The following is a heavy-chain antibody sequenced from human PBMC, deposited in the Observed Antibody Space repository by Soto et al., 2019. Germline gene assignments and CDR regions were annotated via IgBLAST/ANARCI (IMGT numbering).Heavy chain of an antibody. CDR1: GFSFSSYE. CDR3: ARNGYKDT. D-gene: IGHD3-10*01. V-gene: IGHV3-48*03. Sequence: PGGSLRLSCAASGFSFSSYEMNWIRQFPGKGLEWVSSISKGGDTIYYADSVKGRFTISRDNAKNSLFLEMNSLRAEDTAFYFCARNGYKDTWGQGTLVTVSS. CDR2: ISKGGDTI. J-gene: IGHJ1*01.